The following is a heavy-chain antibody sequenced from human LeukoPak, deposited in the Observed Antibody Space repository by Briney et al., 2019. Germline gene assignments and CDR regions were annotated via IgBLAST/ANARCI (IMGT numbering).Heavy chain of an antibody. V-gene: IGHV4-4*07. D-gene: IGHD6-6*01. CDR2: IYTSGST. CDR1: GGSISSYY. J-gene: IGHJ4*02. Sequence: SETVSLTCTVSGGSISSYYWSWIRQPAGKGLEWIGRIYTSGSTNYNPSLKSRVTISVDTSKNQFSLKLSSVTAADTAVYYCARRSGYSSSEDYWGQGTLVTVSS. CDR3: ARRSGYSSSEDY.